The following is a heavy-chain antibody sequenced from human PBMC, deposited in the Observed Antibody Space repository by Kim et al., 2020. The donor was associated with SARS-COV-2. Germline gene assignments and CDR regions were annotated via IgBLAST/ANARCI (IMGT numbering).Heavy chain of an antibody. V-gene: IGHV3-15*01. D-gene: IGHD2-2*01. CDR3: TVVVVPAAIFDLWFDP. CDR2: IKSKTDGGTT. Sequence: GGSLRLSCAASGFTFSNAWMSWVRQAPGKGLEWVGRIKSKTDGGTTDYAAPVKGRFTISRDDSKNTLYLQMNSLKTEDTAVYYCTVVVVPAAIFDLWFDPWGQGTLVTVSS. CDR1: GFTFSNAW. J-gene: IGHJ5*02.